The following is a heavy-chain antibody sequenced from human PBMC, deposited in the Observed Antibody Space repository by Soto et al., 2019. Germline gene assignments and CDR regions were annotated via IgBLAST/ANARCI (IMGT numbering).Heavy chain of an antibody. J-gene: IGHJ4*02. Sequence: WCSLRLSCAASGFTFSSYVMHWFRQAPCKGLEWVAVISYDGSNKYYEDSVKGGFTISRDNSKNKLYVQMNSLRDEERAVYYCANIRRRFGVSYYLDYRGQGTLVTVSS. V-gene: IGHV3-30*18. CDR2: ISYDGSNK. CDR1: GFTFSSYV. D-gene: IGHD3-10*01. CDR3: ANIRRRFGVSYYLDY.